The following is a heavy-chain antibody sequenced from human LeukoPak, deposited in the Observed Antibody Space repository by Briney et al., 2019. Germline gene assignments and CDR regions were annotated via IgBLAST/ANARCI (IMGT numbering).Heavy chain of an antibody. D-gene: IGHD4/OR15-4a*01. CDR2: IYYSGST. V-gene: IGHV4-38-2*01. CDR3: ARVPSD. Sequence: GSLRLSCAASGFTFSSYAMSWVRQAPGKGLEWIGSIYYSGSTYYNPSLKSRVTISVDTSKNQFSLKLSSVTASDTAMYYCARVPSDWGQGTLVTVSS. CDR1: GFTFSSYA. J-gene: IGHJ4*02.